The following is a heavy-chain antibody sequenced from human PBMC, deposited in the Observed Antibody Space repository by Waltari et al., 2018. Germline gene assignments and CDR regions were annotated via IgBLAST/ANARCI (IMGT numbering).Heavy chain of an antibody. CDR1: GYSISSGYY. D-gene: IGHD6-13*01. CDR2: IYHSGST. V-gene: IGHV4-38-2*01. J-gene: IGHJ4*02. Sequence: QVQLQESGPGLVKPSETLSLTCAVSGYSISSGYYWGWIRQPPGKGLEWIGSIYHSGSTYYNPSLKSRVTISVDTSKNQFSLKLSSVTAADTVVYYCARLGESSSWDYWGQGTLVTVSS. CDR3: ARLGESSSWDY.